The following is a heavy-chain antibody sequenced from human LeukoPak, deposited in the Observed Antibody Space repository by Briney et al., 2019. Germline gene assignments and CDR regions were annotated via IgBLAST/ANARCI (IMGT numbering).Heavy chain of an antibody. CDR3: ARDLSGSYSLDY. D-gene: IGHD1-26*01. CDR1: GYSISSGYY. J-gene: IGHJ4*02. V-gene: IGHV4-38-2*02. Sequence: PSETLSLTCTVSGYSISSGYYWGWIRQPPGKGLEWIGSIYHSGSTYYNPSLKSRVTISVDTSKNQFSLKLSSVTAADTAVYYCARDLSGSYSLDYWGQGTLVTVSS. CDR2: IYHSGST.